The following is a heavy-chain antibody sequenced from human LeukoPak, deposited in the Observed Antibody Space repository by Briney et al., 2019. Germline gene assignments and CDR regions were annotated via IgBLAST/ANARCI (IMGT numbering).Heavy chain of an antibody. CDR3: ARAVPSDAFDI. CDR1: GFTFSSYA. Sequence: GGSLRLSCAASGFTFSSYAMSWVRQAPGKGLEWVSSISSSSNYKYYADSVKGQFTISRDNAKNSLYLQMNSLTAEDTAVYYCARAVPSDAFDIWGRGTMVTVSS. V-gene: IGHV3-21*01. CDR2: ISSSSNYK. J-gene: IGHJ3*02.